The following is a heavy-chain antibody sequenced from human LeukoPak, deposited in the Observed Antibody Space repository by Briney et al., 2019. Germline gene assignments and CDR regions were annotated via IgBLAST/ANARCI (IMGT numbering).Heavy chain of an antibody. CDR1: GFTFSSYS. CDR3: ARDGWGITMVRGAIPPFDY. J-gene: IGHJ4*02. D-gene: IGHD3-10*01. V-gene: IGHV3-48*04. CDR2: ISSSSSTI. Sequence: PGGSLRLSCAASGFTFSSYSMNWVRQAPGKGLEWVSYISSSSSTIYYADSVKGRFTISRDNAKNSLYLQMNSLRAEDTAVYYCARDGWGITMVRGAIPPFDYWGQGTLVTVSS.